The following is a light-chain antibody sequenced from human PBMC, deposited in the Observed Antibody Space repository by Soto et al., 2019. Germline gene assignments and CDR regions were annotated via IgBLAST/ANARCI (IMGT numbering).Light chain of an antibody. CDR3: CSYAGRYTMV. CDR2: DVN. CDR1: SSDIGIYNY. V-gene: IGLV2-11*01. Sequence: QSVLTQSRSVSGSPGQSVTISCSGSSSDIGIYNYVSWYQHHPGKVPKVLIYDVNKRPSGVPDRFSGSKSGTTASLTISGLQADDEADYYCCSYAGRYTMVFGGGTKVTVL. J-gene: IGLJ2*01.